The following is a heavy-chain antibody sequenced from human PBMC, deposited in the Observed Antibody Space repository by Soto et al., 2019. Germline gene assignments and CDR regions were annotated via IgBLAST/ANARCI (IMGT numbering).Heavy chain of an antibody. V-gene: IGHV4-59*01. CDR2: VDYSGNS. J-gene: IGHJ4*02. Sequence: PSETLSLTCTVSGGSINTYYWSWIRQPPGKGLEWIGYVDYSGNSDSSPSLKIRVTISIDTSKKQVSLKLNSVTAADTAVYHCATNSFSVDRRLQFDYWGPGIPVTGSS. D-gene: IGHD5-12*01. CDR3: ATNSFSVDRRLQFDY. CDR1: GGSINTYY.